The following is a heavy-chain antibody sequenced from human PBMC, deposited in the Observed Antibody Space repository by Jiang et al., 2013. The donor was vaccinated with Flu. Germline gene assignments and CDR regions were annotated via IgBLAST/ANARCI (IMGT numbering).Heavy chain of an antibody. CDR2: IYYSGST. CDR3: ARDLKGRYNWNDVGYPLGAFDI. V-gene: IGHV4-59*01. J-gene: IGHJ3*02. D-gene: IGHD1-1*01. CDR1: GGSISSYY. Sequence: GSGLVKPSETLSLTCTVSGGSISSYYWSWIRQPPGKGLEWIGYIYYSGSTNYNPSLKSRVTISVDTSKNQFSLKLSSVTAADTAVYYCARDLKGRYNWNDVGYPLGAFDIWGQGTMVTVSS.